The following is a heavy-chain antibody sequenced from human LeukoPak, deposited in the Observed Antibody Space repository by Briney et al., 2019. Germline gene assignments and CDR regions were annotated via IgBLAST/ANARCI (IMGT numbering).Heavy chain of an antibody. Sequence: GGYLRLSCAASGFTVSSNYMNWVRQAPGKGLEWVSVIYSVGSTFYADSVEGRFTISRDNSNNTLYLQMNSLRAEDTAMYYCAREYYDNSGGEDAFDIWGPGTMVTVPS. CDR3: AREYYDNSGGEDAFDI. J-gene: IGHJ3*02. CDR1: GFTVSSNY. D-gene: IGHD3-22*01. CDR2: IYSVGST. V-gene: IGHV3-53*01.